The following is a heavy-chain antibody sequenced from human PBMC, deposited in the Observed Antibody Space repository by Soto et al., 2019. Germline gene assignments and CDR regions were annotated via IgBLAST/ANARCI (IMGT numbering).Heavy chain of an antibody. CDR3: ARDHHGMDV. J-gene: IGHJ6*02. V-gene: IGHV3-23*01. CDR2: ISGSGGTT. CDR1: GFTFSSYA. Sequence: GGSLRLSCAASGFTFSSYAMSWVRQAPGQGLEWVSAISGSGGTTYYADSVKGRFTISRDNAKNSLYLQMNSLRDEDTAVYYCARDHHGMDVWGQGTTVTVSS.